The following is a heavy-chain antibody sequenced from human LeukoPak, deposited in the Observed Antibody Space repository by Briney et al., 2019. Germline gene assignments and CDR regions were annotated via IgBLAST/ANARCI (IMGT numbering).Heavy chain of an antibody. Sequence: GGSLRLSCAASGFTFSNYAMSWVRQAPGKGLEWVSSISGSAYSTYYADSVKGRFTISRDNSKNTLYLQMNSLRAGDTAVYYCAKGEGYCSGGNCYYYYYMDVWGKGTTVTVSS. V-gene: IGHV3-23*01. CDR2: ISGSAYST. D-gene: IGHD2-15*01. CDR3: AKGEGYCSGGNCYYYYYMDV. J-gene: IGHJ6*03. CDR1: GFTFSNYA.